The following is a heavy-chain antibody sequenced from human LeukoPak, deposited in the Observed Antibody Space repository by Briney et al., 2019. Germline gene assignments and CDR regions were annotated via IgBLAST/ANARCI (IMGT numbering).Heavy chain of an antibody. CDR2: IYSGGST. CDR3: ASGRQLGY. D-gene: IGHD6-13*01. V-gene: IGHV3-66*01. J-gene: IGHJ4*02. Sequence: QTGGSLRLSCAASGFTVSSNHMSWVRQAPGKGLQWVSVIYSGGSTYYADSVKGRFTISRDNARNSLYLQMNSLRAEDTAVYYCASGRQLGYWGQGTLVTVSS. CDR1: GFTVSSNH.